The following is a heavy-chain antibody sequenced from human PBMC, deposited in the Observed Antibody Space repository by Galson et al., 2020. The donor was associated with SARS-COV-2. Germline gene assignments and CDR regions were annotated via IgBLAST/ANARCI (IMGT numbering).Heavy chain of an antibody. Sequence: SETLSLTCTVYGGSIGSGGYFWTWIRQHPGKGLEWIGNTYHTGTTYYNPSLESRVIISVDKSKNQFSLRLNSVTAADTAVYYCAGDRGMYSSSSLDCWGQGILVTVSS. CDR1: GGSIGSGGYF. D-gene: IGHD6-6*01. J-gene: IGHJ4*02. CDR3: AGDRGMYSSSSLDC. V-gene: IGHV4-31*03. CDR2: TYHTGTT.